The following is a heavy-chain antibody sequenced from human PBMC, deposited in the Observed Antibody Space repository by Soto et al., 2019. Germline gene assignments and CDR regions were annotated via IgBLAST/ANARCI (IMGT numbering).Heavy chain of an antibody. CDR3: SYLPCSGGSCYWFSYSGMDV. Sequence: QITLKESGPTLVKPTQTLTLTCTFSGFSLSTSGEGVAWIRQPPGKALEWLALIYWDDDKRYRPSLETRLTITKDTSKKHVVLTMTNMDSVDTATYYCSYLPCSGGSCYWFSYSGMDVWGQGTTVTVSS. D-gene: IGHD2-15*01. CDR1: GFSLSTSGEG. V-gene: IGHV2-5*02. J-gene: IGHJ6*02. CDR2: IYWDDDK.